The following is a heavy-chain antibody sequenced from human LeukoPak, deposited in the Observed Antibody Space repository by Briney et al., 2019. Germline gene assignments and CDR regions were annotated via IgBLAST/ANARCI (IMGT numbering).Heavy chain of an antibody. V-gene: IGHV4-34*01. J-gene: IGHJ4*02. CDR3: AKDSQFGWIQRTPFDY. CDR1: GGSFSGYY. CDR2: INHSGST. Sequence: SETLSLTCAVYGGSFSGYYWSWIRQPPGKGLEWIGEINHSGSTNYNPSLKSRVTISVDTSKIQFSLKLSSVTAADTAVYYCAKDSQFGWIQRTPFDYWGQGTLVTVSS. D-gene: IGHD5-18*01.